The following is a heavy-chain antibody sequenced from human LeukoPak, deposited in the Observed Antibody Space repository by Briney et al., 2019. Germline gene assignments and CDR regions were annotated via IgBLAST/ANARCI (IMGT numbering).Heavy chain of an antibody. J-gene: IGHJ4*02. Sequence: GGSLRLSCAASGFIFSSYSMNWARQAPGKGLEWVSSISDSRDYIYYADSVKGRFSISTDNAKNSLSLQMNSLRAEDTAVYYCARGGKLDYPFDYWGQGTLVTVSS. V-gene: IGHV3-21*01. CDR3: ARGGKLDYPFDY. D-gene: IGHD4-11*01. CDR2: ISDSRDYI. CDR1: GFIFSSYS.